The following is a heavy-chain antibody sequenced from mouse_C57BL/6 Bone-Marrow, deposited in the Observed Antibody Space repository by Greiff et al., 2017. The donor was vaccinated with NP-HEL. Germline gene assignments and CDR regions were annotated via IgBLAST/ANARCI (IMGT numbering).Heavy chain of an antibody. CDR1: GFTFSSYT. J-gene: IGHJ2*01. Sequence: EVKLVESGGGLVKPGGSLKLSCAASGFTFSSYTMSWVRQTPEKRLEWVATISGGGGNTYYPDSVKGRFTISRDNAKNTLYLQMSSLRSEDTALYYCARQGGYYGSSFFDYWGQGTTLTVSS. V-gene: IGHV5-9*01. CDR3: ARQGGYYGSSFFDY. CDR2: ISGGGGNT. D-gene: IGHD1-1*01.